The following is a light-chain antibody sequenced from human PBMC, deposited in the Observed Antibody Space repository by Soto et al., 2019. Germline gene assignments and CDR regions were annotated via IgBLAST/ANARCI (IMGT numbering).Light chain of an antibody. J-gene: IGKJ1*01. CDR3: QQYDNWWT. CDR2: GAS. V-gene: IGKV3-15*01. Sequence: EIVMTQSPATLSVSPGERATLSCRASQSVTSNLAWYQKKPGQAPRLLIYGASTRATGIPARFSGSGSGTDFTLNISSLQSEDFAVYYCQQYDNWWTFGQVTRVVIK. CDR1: QSVTSN.